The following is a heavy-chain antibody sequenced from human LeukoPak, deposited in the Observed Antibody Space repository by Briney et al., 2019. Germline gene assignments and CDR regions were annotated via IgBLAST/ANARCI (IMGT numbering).Heavy chain of an antibody. CDR3: AREQWAADDALDI. CDR2: IWYDGSNA. J-gene: IGHJ3*02. V-gene: IGHV3-33*01. Sequence: GRSLRLSCAASGFTFSGYGIHWVRQAPGKGLEWVAVIWYDGSNAYYADSVKGRFTVSRDNAKNTLYLQMNSLRVEDTAVYYCAREQWAADDALDIWGQGTMVTVSS. CDR1: GFTFSGYG. D-gene: IGHD6-13*01.